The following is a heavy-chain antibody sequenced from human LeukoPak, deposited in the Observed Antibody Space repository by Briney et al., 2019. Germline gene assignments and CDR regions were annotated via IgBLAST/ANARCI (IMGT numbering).Heavy chain of an antibody. D-gene: IGHD3-10*01. V-gene: IGHV3-23*01. CDR1: GFTFSSYA. J-gene: IGHJ4*02. CDR3: AKEFGTMVRGVIDHFDY. Sequence: GGSLRLSCAASGFTFSSYAMSWVRQAPGKGLEWVSSISSSGGCTYYADSVKGRFPISRDNSKNTLYLQMNSLRAEDTAVYYCAKEFGTMVRGVIDHFDYWGQGTLVTVSS. CDR2: ISSSGGCT.